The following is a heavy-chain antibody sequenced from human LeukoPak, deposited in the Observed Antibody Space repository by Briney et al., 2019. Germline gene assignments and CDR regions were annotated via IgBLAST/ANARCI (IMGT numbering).Heavy chain of an antibody. Sequence: NSSETLSLTCTVSGGSISSYYWSWIRQPPGKGLEWIGYIYYSGSTNYNPSLKSRVTISVDTSKNQFSLKLTSVTAADTAVFYCARHRRDNWNFDYWGQGTLVTVSS. D-gene: IGHD1-20*01. CDR2: IYYSGST. CDR1: GGSISSYY. J-gene: IGHJ4*02. CDR3: ARHRRDNWNFDY. V-gene: IGHV4-59*08.